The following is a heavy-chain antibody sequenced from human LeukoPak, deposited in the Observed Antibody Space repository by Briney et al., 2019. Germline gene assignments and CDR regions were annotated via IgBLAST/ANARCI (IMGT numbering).Heavy chain of an antibody. J-gene: IGHJ3*02. CDR3: ARRNDFDI. CDR1: GCSITGYH. V-gene: IGHV4-4*08. CDR2: IYSSGST. Sequence: SETLSLTCTVSGCSITGYHWSWIRQPPGKGLEWIGYIYSSGSTEYKPSLKSRATISADTSKNQFSLKLTSVTAADTAIYYCARRNDFDIWGQGTMVTVSS.